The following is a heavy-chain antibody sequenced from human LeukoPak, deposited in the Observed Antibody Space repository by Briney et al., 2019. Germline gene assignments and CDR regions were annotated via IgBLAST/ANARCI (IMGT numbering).Heavy chain of an antibody. CDR3: ARADYEYNWFDP. Sequence: SETLSLTCTVSGGSISSSSYYWGWIRQPPGKGLEWIGYIYYSGSTNYNPSLKSRVTISVDTSKNQFSLKLSSVPAADTAVYYCARADYEYNWFDPWGQGTLVTVSS. CDR1: GGSISSSSYY. D-gene: IGHD4-17*01. J-gene: IGHJ5*02. CDR2: IYYSGST. V-gene: IGHV4-61*05.